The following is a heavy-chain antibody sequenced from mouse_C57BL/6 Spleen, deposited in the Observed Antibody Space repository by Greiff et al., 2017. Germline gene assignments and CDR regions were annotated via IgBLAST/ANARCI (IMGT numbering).Heavy chain of an antibody. CDR2: IYPGSGNT. V-gene: IGHV1-66*01. CDR3: ARSGNDYFDY. J-gene: IGHJ2*01. CDR1: GYSFTSYY. Sequence: VQRVESGPELVKPGASVKISCKASGYSFTSYYIHWVKQRPGQGLEWIGWIYPGSGNTKYNEKFKGKATLTADTSSSTAYMQLSSLTSEDSAVYYCARSGNDYFDYWGQSTTLSVSS. D-gene: IGHD2-1*01.